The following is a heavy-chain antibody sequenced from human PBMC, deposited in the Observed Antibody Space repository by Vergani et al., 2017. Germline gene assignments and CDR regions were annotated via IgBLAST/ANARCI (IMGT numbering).Heavy chain of an antibody. CDR1: GFTFSSYG. Sequence: QVQLVESGGGVVQPGRSLRLSCAASGFTFSSYGMHWVRQAPGKGLEWVAVIWYDGSNKYYADSVKGRFTISRDNSKNTLYLQMNSLRAEDTAVYYCARVEWEGVVPAATAPATYYYYYMDVWGKGTTVTVSS. J-gene: IGHJ6*03. CDR3: ARVEWEGVVPAATAPATYYYYYMDV. CDR2: IWYDGSNK. V-gene: IGHV3-33*01. D-gene: IGHD2-2*01.